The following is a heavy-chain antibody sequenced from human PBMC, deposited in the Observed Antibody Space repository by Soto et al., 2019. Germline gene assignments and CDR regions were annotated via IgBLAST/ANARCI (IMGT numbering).Heavy chain of an antibody. Sequence: SETLSLTCTVSGGSISSGGYYWSWIRQPPGKGLEWNGEINHSGSSNYNPFLKSLFTISVDTSKNHFSLKLSSVTAADTAVYYCARGVDGCSSTSCYEGSYYYGMDVWGQGTTVTVSS. CDR2: INHSGSS. V-gene: IGHV4-39*07. J-gene: IGHJ6*02. D-gene: IGHD2-2*01. CDR1: GGSISSGGYY. CDR3: ARGVDGCSSTSCYEGSYYYGMDV.